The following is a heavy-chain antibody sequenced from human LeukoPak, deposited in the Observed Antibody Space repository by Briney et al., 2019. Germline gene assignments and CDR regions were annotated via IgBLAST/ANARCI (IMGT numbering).Heavy chain of an antibody. Sequence: ASVTVSCKASGYTFTSYAMHWVRQAPGQRLEWMGWINAGNGNTKYSQKFQGRVTITRDTSASTAYMELSSLRSEDTAVYYCARSTCGGDCYTDYWGQGTLVTVSS. J-gene: IGHJ4*02. CDR3: ARSTCGGDCYTDY. V-gene: IGHV1-3*01. CDR2: INAGNGNT. D-gene: IGHD2-21*02. CDR1: GYTFTSYA.